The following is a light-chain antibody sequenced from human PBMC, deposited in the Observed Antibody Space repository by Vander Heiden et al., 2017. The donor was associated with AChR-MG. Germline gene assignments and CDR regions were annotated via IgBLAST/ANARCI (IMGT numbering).Light chain of an antibody. V-gene: IGKV3-15*01. Sequence: EIVMTQSPATLSVSPEERATLSCRASQSVGSDLAWYQQKPGQAPRLLVYGASTRATGIPVRFSGSESGTEFTLTISSLQSEDFAVYYCQQDNNWPLTFGQGTKVEIK. CDR3: QQDNNWPLT. J-gene: IGKJ1*01. CDR1: QSVGSD. CDR2: GAS.